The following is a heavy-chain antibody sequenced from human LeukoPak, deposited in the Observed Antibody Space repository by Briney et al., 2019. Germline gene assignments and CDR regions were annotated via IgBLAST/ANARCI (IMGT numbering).Heavy chain of an antibody. V-gene: IGHV4-39*07. D-gene: IGHD3-22*01. Sequence: SETLSLTCTVSGGSISSSSYYWGWIRQPPGKGLEWIGSIYYSGSTYYNPSLKSRVTISVDTSKNQFSLRLSSVTAADTAVYYCARDGSGVWDSSGFDYWGQGTLVTVSS. CDR2: IYYSGST. J-gene: IGHJ4*02. CDR3: ARDGSGVWDSSGFDY. CDR1: GGSISSSSYY.